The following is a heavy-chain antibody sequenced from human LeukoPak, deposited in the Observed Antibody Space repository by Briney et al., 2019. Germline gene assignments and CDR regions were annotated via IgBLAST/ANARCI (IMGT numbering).Heavy chain of an antibody. D-gene: IGHD3-10*01. Sequence: PGGSLRLSCAASGFTFSSYNMNWVRQAPGKGLEWVSSITSTGTYTFYADSVKGRFTISRDNSKNSLYLQMNSLRAEDTAVYYCWSVLLWFGESAPAFDYWGQGTLVTVSS. V-gene: IGHV3-21*01. CDR3: WSVLLWFGESAPAFDY. CDR1: GFTFSSYN. J-gene: IGHJ4*02. CDR2: ITSTGTYT.